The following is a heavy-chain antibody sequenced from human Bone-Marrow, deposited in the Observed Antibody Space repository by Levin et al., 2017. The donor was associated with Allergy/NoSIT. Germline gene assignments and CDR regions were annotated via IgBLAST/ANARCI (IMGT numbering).Heavy chain of an antibody. CDR1: GFTFNRYA. Sequence: GESLKISCAASGFTFNRYAMNWVRQAPGKGLEWVSYIDGSGTTIYYAESVKGRFTISRDNAENSLYLQLHSLRVEDTALYYCAKDGYRYGLQPFDLWGQGTLVTVSS. V-gene: IGHV3-48*01. CDR2: IDGSGTTI. J-gene: IGHJ4*02. CDR3: AKDGYRYGLQPFDL. D-gene: IGHD5-18*01.